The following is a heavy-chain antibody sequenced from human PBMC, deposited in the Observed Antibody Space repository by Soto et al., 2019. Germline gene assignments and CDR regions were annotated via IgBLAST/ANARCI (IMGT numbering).Heavy chain of an antibody. CDR3: AKRGLLGYCSSTSCLDHYYYYMDV. D-gene: IGHD2-2*01. CDR2: ISGSGGST. CDR1: GFTFSSYA. J-gene: IGHJ6*03. V-gene: IGHV3-23*01. Sequence: GGSLRLSCAASGFTFSSYAMSWVRQAPGKGLEWVSAISGSGGSTYYADSVKGRFTISRDNSKNTLYLQMNSLGAEDTAVYYCAKRGLLGYCSSTSCLDHYYYYMDVWGKGTTVTVSS.